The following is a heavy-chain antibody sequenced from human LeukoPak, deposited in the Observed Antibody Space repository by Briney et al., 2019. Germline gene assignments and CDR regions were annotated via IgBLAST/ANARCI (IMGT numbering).Heavy chain of an antibody. CDR1: GVTFSSYW. Sequence: GGSLRLSCAASGVTFSSYWMSWVRQAPGKGLEWVANIKEDGSEKYYVDSVKGRFTISRDNARNSLFLQMNSLRAEDTAVYYCARGRFNYDSSGYSSFYYWGQGTLVTVSS. J-gene: IGHJ4*02. D-gene: IGHD3-22*01. CDR3: ARGRFNYDSSGYSSFYY. V-gene: IGHV3-7*01. CDR2: IKEDGSEK.